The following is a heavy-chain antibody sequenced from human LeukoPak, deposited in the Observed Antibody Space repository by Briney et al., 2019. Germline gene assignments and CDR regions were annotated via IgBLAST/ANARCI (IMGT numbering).Heavy chain of an antibody. CDR3: ARGGYYDILAGYYSPYYYYGMDV. CDR1: GGSFSGYY. V-gene: IGHV4-34*01. D-gene: IGHD3-9*01. CDR2: INHSGST. J-gene: IGHJ6*04. Sequence: SETLTLTCAVYGGSFSGYYWSWIHKPPGKGLEWIGEINHSGSTNYNPSLKSRVTISVDTSKNQFSLKLSSVTAADTAVYYCARGGYYDILAGYYSPYYYYGMDVWGKGTTVTVSS.